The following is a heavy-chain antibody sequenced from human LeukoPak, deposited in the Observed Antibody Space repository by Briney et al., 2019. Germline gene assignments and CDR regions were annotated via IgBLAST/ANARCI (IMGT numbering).Heavy chain of an antibody. CDR3: ARPYRYYYDSSHAFDI. CDR2: ISYDGSNK. D-gene: IGHD3-22*01. V-gene: IGHV3-30-3*01. J-gene: IGHJ3*02. Sequence: PGRSLRLSCAASGFTFSSYAMHWVRQAPAKGLEWVAVISYDGSNKYYADSVKGRFTISRDNSKNTLYLQMNSLRAEDTAVYYCARPYRYYYDSSHAFDIWGQGTMVTVSS. CDR1: GFTFSSYA.